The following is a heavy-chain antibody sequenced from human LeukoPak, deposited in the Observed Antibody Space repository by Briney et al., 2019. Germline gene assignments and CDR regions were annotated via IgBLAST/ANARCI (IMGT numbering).Heavy chain of an antibody. Sequence: PSETLSLTCTVSGGSISSSTYYWGWIRQPPGKGLEWIGSIYYSGSSYYNPSLKSRVTISVDMSKNQFSLKLSSVTAADTAVYYCARAPWELLGGGFDYWGQGTLVTVSS. CDR3: ARAPWELLGGGFDY. CDR2: IYYSGSS. J-gene: IGHJ4*02. D-gene: IGHD1-26*01. V-gene: IGHV4-39*07. CDR1: GGSISSSTYY.